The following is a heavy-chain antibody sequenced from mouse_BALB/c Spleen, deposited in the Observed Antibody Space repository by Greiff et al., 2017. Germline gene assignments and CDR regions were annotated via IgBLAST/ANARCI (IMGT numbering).Heavy chain of an antibody. D-gene: IGHD2-1*01. CDR1: GFTFSSFG. V-gene: IGHV5-17*02. Sequence: EVHLVESGGGLVQPGGSRKLSCAASGFTFSSFGMHWVRQAPEKGLEWVAYISSGSSTIYYADTVKGRFTISRDNPKNTLFLQMTSLRSEDTAMYYCARGGNYRFAYWGQGTLVTVSA. CDR3: ARGGNYRFAY. J-gene: IGHJ3*01. CDR2: ISSGSSTI.